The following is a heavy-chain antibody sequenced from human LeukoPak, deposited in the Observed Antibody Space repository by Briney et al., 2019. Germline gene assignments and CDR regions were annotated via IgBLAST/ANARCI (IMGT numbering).Heavy chain of an antibody. CDR2: ILYDGTYK. Sequence: GGPLRLSCAASGFTFSASGMHWVRLSPGKGLQWVAFILYDGTYKIYADSVKGRFTISRDNSKNTLYLQMNSLRAEDTAVYYCAKDRGIRRGSGYYYGYFQHWGQGTLVTVSS. D-gene: IGHD3-22*01. CDR3: AKDRGIRRGSGYYYGYFQH. CDR1: GFTFSASG. V-gene: IGHV3-30*02. J-gene: IGHJ1*01.